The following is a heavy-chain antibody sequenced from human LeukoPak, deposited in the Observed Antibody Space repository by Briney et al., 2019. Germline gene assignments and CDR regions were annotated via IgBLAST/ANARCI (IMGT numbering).Heavy chain of an antibody. V-gene: IGHV4-59*08. CDR2: IYYSGST. CDR3: ASGIAVAGTVGFDP. J-gene: IGHJ5*02. CDR1: GGSISSYY. D-gene: IGHD6-19*01. Sequence: SETLSPTCTVSGGSISSYYWSWIRQPPGKGLEWIGYIYYSGSTNYNPSLKSRVTISVDTSKNQFSLKLSSVTAADTAVYYCASGIAVAGTVGFDPWGQGTLVTVSS.